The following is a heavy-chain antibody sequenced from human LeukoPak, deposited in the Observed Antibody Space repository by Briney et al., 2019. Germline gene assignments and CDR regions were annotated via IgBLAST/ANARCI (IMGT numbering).Heavy chain of an antibody. CDR3: AREASGQQPNYFDY. V-gene: IGHV3-11*04. D-gene: IGHD6-13*01. CDR2: ISSSGSTI. CDR1: GFTFSDYY. Sequence: MSGGSLRLSCAASGFTFSDYYMSWIRQAPGKGLEWVSYISSSGSTIYYADSVKGRFTISRDNAKNSLYLQMNSLRAEDTAVYYCAREASGQQPNYFDYWGQGTLVTVSS. J-gene: IGHJ4*02.